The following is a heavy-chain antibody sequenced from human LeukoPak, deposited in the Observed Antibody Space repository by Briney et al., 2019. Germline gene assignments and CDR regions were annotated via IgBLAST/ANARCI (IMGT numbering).Heavy chain of an antibody. CDR2: IYTSGST. V-gene: IGHV4-61*02. J-gene: IGHJ3*02. CDR3: ARYGPPRLRGVRWAFDI. Sequence: SETLSLTCTVSGGSISSGSYYWSWIRQPAGKGLEWIGRIYTSGSTNYNPSLKSRVTISVDTSKNQFSLKLSSVTAADTAVYYCARYGPPRLRGVRWAFDIWGQGTMVTVSS. CDR1: GGSISSGSYY. D-gene: IGHD4-17*01.